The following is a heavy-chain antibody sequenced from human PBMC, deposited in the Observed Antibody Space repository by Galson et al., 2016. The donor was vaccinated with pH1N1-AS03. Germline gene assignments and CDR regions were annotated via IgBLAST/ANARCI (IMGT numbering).Heavy chain of an antibody. J-gene: IGHJ4*02. CDR2: IKSGGGDT. Sequence: SLRLSCAASGFPFSTYAMSWVRQVPGRGLMWVSGIKSGGGDTRYADSVKGRFIISRDDAKNTLYLQMNSLRAEDTALYYCARDPDPNNIGWYYFDNWGQGILVTVSS. CDR1: GFPFSTYA. D-gene: IGHD6-19*01. CDR3: ARDPDPNNIGWYYFDN. V-gene: IGHV3-74*01.